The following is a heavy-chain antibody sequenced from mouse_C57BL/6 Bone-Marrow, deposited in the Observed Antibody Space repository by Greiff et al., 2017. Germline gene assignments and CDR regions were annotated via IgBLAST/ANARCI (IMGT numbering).Heavy chain of an antibody. CDR2: IDPEDGET. Sequence: VQLKQSGAELVKPGASVKLSCTASGFNIKDYYMHWVKQRTEQGLEWIGRIDPEDGETKDAPTFQGKATITADTSSNTAYLQLSSLTSEDTAVYYCARSDYGSSLWYFDVWGTGTTVTVSS. D-gene: IGHD1-1*01. J-gene: IGHJ1*03. CDR1: GFNIKDYY. CDR3: ARSDYGSSLWYFDV. V-gene: IGHV14-2*01.